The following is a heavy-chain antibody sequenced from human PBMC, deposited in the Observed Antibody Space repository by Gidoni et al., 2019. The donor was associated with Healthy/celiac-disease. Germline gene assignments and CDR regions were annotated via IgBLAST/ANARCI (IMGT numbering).Heavy chain of an antibody. CDR1: GATFSSYA. J-gene: IGHJ4*02. V-gene: IGHV1-69*06. CDR3: AVSMKYDYVWGSYPH. CDR2: TIPIFGTA. D-gene: IGHD3-16*02. Sequence: QVQLVQSGAEVTNPGSSVKVSCMASGATFSSYAISWVRQAPGQGLEWMGGTIPIFGTASDAQKCQDGGTITADKSTSTAYMELSSLGSEDTAVYYCAVSMKYDYVWGSYPHWGQGTLVTVSS.